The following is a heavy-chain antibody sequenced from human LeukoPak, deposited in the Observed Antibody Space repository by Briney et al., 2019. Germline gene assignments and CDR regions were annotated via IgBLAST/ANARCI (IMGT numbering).Heavy chain of an antibody. CDR2: VCRNGDT. V-gene: IGHV4-38-2*01. D-gene: IGHD6-19*01. J-gene: IGHJ5*02. Sequence: PETLSLTCAVSGDSISSDNCWGWIRQPPGKGVEWIGSVCRNGDTNYNPPLKSRVTISIDTSKNQFSLKLTSVTAADTAVYYCARLPYGLVREAFFDPWGQGTPVTVSS. CDR1: GDSISSDNC. CDR3: ARLPYGLVREAFFDP.